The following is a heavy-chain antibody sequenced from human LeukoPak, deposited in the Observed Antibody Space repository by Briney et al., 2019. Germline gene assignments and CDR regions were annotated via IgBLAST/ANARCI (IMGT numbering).Heavy chain of an antibody. D-gene: IGHD3-16*01. Sequence: GGSLRLSCAASGFTFSDYYMSWIRQAPGKGLEWVSYISSSGSTIYYADSVKGRFTISRDNAKNSLYLQMNGLRAEDTAVYYCARDLATSRGRDAFDIWGQGTMVTVSS. V-gene: IGHV3-11*01. J-gene: IGHJ3*02. CDR2: ISSSGSTI. CDR3: ARDLATSRGRDAFDI. CDR1: GFTFSDYY.